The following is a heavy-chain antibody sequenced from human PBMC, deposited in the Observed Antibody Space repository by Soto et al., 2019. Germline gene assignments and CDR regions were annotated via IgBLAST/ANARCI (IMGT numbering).Heavy chain of an antibody. J-gene: IGHJ4*02. CDR1: GFTFSRYA. Sequence: GGSLRLSCAASGFTFSRYAMHWVRQAPGRGLEWLTVISLDGSNEYYADSVKGRFTISRDNSKNTLYLQMNSLRAEDTAVYYCAKEESRRTYLIDYWGQGTLVTVSS. CDR2: ISLDGSNE. V-gene: IGHV3-30*18. CDR3: AKEESRRTYLIDY.